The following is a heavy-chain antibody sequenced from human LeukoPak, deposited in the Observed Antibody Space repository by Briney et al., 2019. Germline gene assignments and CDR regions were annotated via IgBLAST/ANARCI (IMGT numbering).Heavy chain of an antibody. CDR1: GYTFTGYY. CDR3: ARGLKRVQQLGPRFDY. V-gene: IGHV1-2*02. J-gene: IGHJ4*02. D-gene: IGHD6-13*01. Sequence: ASVKVSCKASGYTFTGYYMHWVRHAPGQGLEWMGWINPNSGGTNYAQKFQGRVTMTRDTSISTAYMELSRLRSDDTAVYYCARGLKRVQQLGPRFDYWGQGTLVTVSS. CDR2: INPNSGGT.